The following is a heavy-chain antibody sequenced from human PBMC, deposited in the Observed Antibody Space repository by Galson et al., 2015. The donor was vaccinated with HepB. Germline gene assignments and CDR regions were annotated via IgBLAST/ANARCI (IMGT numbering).Heavy chain of an antibody. J-gene: IGHJ4*02. CDR3: ARDSHCGGYVCYFDY. Sequence: SLRLSCAASGLTLNRYNMNWVRQAPGKGLEWVSSISSGSSYIYYADSVKGRFTISRDNAKNSLYLQMNSLRAEDTAVYYCARDSHCGGYVCYFDYWGQGTPVTVSS. V-gene: IGHV3-21*01. CDR2: ISSGSSYI. CDR1: GLTLNRYN. D-gene: IGHD2-21*01.